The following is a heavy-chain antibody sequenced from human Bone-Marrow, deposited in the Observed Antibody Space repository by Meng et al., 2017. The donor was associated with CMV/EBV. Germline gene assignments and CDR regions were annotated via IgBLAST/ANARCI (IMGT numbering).Heavy chain of an antibody. CDR2: ISGSGSTI. CDR3: TRAGYYDSSGTSVDY. CDR1: GFTFSSYS. J-gene: IGHJ4*02. D-gene: IGHD3-22*01. Sequence: GESLKISCAASGFTFSSYSMKWVRQAPGKGLEWVSHISGSGSTIYYADSVKGRFTISRDNAKKSLYLQMNSLRAEDTAVYYCTRAGYYDSSGTSVDYWGQGTLVTVSS. V-gene: IGHV3-48*04.